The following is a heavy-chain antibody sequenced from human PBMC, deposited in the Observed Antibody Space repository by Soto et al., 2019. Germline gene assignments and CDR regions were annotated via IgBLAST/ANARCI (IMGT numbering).Heavy chain of an antibody. V-gene: IGHV4-39*01. Sequence: SETLSLTCTVSGGSISSSSYYWGWIRQPPGKGLEWIGSIYYSGSTYYNPSLKSRVTISVDTSKNQFSLKLSSVTAADTAVYYCARRIAARPTGGWFDPWGQGTLVTVSS. CDR2: IYYSGST. J-gene: IGHJ5*02. D-gene: IGHD6-6*01. CDR3: ARRIAARPTGGWFDP. CDR1: GGSISSSSYY.